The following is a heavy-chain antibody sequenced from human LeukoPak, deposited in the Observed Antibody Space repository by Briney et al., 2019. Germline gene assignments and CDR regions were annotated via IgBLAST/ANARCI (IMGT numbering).Heavy chain of an antibody. V-gene: IGHV1-46*01. CDR2: INPSGGST. J-gene: IGHJ4*02. Sequence: ASVKVSCKASGYTFTSYYMHWVRQAPGQGLEWMGIINPSGGSTSYAQKFQGRVAMTRDTSISTAYMELSSLTSEDTAVYFCVGGAPNWGFDFWGQGTLVTVSS. D-gene: IGHD7-27*01. CDR3: VGGAPNWGFDF. CDR1: GYTFTSYY.